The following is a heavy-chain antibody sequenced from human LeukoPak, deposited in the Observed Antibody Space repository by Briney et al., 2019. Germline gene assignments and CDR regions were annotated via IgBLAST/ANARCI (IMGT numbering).Heavy chain of an antibody. V-gene: IGHV4-59*01. CDR1: GGSIKNYY. D-gene: IGHD4-23*01. CDR2: IYFGGTT. CDR3: ARHRSDTGGKKGVNWFDP. J-gene: IGHJ5*02. Sequence: PSETLSLTCSVSGGSIKNYYWSWIRQPPGKGLEWLGNIYFGGTTDYNSSLKSRLTISVDTFKNQLSLNLQSVTAADTATYYCARHRSDTGGKKGVNWFDPWGQGTLVTVPS.